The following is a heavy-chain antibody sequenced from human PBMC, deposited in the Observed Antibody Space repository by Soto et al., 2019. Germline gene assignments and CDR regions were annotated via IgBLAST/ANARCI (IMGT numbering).Heavy chain of an antibody. Sequence: GGSLRLSCSASGFTFNVFGMQWVRQAPGKGLEWVATVWSNGNTKYYADSVKGRFTISRDNSKNTQYLQMSSLRAEDTAVYYCVRDGVGATTYFGFMDYWSQGTLVTVSS. J-gene: IGHJ4*02. CDR2: VWSNGNTK. V-gene: IGHV3-33*01. D-gene: IGHD1-26*01. CDR3: VRDGVGATTYFGFMDY. CDR1: GFTFNVFG.